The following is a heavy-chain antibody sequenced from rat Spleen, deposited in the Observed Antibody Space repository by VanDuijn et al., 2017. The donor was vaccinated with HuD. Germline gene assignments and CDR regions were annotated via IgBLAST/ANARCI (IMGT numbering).Heavy chain of an antibody. CDR1: GFTFNNYW. CDR2: ITNTGGST. Sequence: EVQLVESRGGLVQPGRSLKLSCVASGFTFNNYWMTSIRQAPGKGLEWVASITNTGGSTYYPDSVKGRFTISRDNAKSTLYLQMNSLRSEDTATYYCTRRMYGGFAYWGQGVMVTVSS. CDR3: TRRMYGGFAY. J-gene: IGHJ2*01. D-gene: IGHD1-6*01. V-gene: IGHV5-31*01.